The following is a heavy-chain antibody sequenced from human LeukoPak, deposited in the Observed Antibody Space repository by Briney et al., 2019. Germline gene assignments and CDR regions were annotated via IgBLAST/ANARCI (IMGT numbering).Heavy chain of an antibody. D-gene: IGHD3-22*01. CDR3: ARDVLPYYYDSSGYYFDY. V-gene: IGHV4-34*01. CDR2: INHSGST. Sequence: SETLSLTCAVYGGSFSGYYWSWIRQPPGKGLEWIGEINHSGSTNYNPSLKSRVTISVDTSKNQFSLKLSSVTAADTAVYYCARDVLPYYYDSSGYYFDYWGQGTLVTVSS. CDR1: GGSFSGYY. J-gene: IGHJ4*02.